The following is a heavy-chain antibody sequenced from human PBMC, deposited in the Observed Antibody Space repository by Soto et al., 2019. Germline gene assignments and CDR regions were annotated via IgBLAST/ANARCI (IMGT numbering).Heavy chain of an antibody. Sequence: PGGSLRLSCAASGFTFSSYAMSWVRQAPGKGLEWVSAISGSGGSTYYADSVKGRFTISRDNSKNTLYPQMNSLRAEDTAVYYCAKVLYYDSSENYFDYWGQGTLVTVS. CDR2: ISGSGGST. D-gene: IGHD3-22*01. CDR3: AKVLYYDSSENYFDY. CDR1: GFTFSSYA. J-gene: IGHJ4*02. V-gene: IGHV3-23*01.